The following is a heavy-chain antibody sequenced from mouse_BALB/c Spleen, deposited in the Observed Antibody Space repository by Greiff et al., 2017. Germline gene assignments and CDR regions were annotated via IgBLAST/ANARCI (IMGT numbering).Heavy chain of an antibody. J-gene: IGHJ4*01. CDR1: GFTFSSYG. V-gene: IGHV5-6*01. D-gene: IGHD3-1*01. CDR3: ARRRADAMDY. CDR2: ISSGGSYT. Sequence: EVQGVESGGDLVKPGGSLKLSCAASGFTFSSYGMSWVRQTPDKRLEWVATISSGGSYTYYPDSVKGRFTISRDNAKNTLYLQMSSLKSEDTAMYYCARRRADAMDYWGQGTSVTVSS.